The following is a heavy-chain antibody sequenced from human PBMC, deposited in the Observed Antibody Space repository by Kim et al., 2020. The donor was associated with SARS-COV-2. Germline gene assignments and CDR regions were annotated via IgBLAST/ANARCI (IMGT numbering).Heavy chain of an antibody. Sequence: GGSLRLSCAASGFTFSSYGMHWVRQAPGKGLEWVAVISYDGSNKYYADSVKGRFTISRDNSKNTLYLQMNSLRAEDTAVYYCAKDSCSSTSCYRGDYYYYGMDVWGQGTTVTVSS. J-gene: IGHJ6*02. CDR3: AKDSCSSTSCYRGDYYYYGMDV. V-gene: IGHV3-30*18. CDR2: ISYDGSNK. D-gene: IGHD2-2*02. CDR1: GFTFSSYG.